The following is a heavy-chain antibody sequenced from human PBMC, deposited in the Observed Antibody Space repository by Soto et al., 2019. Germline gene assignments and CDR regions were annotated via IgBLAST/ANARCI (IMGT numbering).Heavy chain of an antibody. D-gene: IGHD3-22*01. CDR1: GFTFSSYA. CDR3: ARAIYDSSGYSIGAFDI. Sequence: ESGGGVVQPGRSLRLSCAASGFTFSSYAMHWVRQAPGKGLEWVAVISYDGSNKYYAESVKGRFTISRDNSKNTLYLQMNSLRAEDTAVYYCARAIYDSSGYSIGAFDIWGQGTMVTVSS. V-gene: IGHV3-30-3*01. CDR2: ISYDGSNK. J-gene: IGHJ3*02.